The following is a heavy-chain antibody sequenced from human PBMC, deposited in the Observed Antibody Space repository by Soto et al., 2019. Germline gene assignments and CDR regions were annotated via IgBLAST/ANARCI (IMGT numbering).Heavy chain of an antibody. CDR2: ISWNSGSI. CDR3: ATFMTVTGPGWGRASEY. J-gene: IGHJ4*02. CDR1: GFTFDDYA. D-gene: IGHD6-19*01. V-gene: IGHV3-9*01. Sequence: PGGSLRLSCAASGFTFDDYAMHWVRQVAGKGLEWVSGISWNSGSIGYADSVKGRFTISRDNAKNSLYLQMNSLRAEDTAIYYCATFMTVTGPGWGRASEYWGQGTRVTVSS.